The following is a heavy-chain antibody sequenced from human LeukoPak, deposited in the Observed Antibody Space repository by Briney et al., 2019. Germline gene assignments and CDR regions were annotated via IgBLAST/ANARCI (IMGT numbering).Heavy chain of an antibody. Sequence: ASVKVSCKAAGYTFTNYGISWVRQAPGQGLEWMSWINANNGEIRYAQNFQARVTMTTDTSTTTAYMELRSLRSDDTAVYYCARVPPSAHQVFSSDYWGQGSQVSVSS. CDR2: INANNGEI. J-gene: IGHJ4*02. D-gene: IGHD1-14*01. V-gene: IGHV1-18*04. CDR3: ARVPPSAHQVFSSDY. CDR1: GYTFTNYG.